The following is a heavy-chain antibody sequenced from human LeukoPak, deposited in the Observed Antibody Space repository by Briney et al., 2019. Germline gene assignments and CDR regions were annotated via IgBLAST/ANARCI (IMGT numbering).Heavy chain of an antibody. CDR2: ITGSSYI. Sequence: GGSLRLSCAASGFTFSTYSMNWVRQTPGKGLEWVSSITGSSYIYYADSVKGRFTISRDNAKNSLYLQMNSLRAEDTAVYYCAREGGDGYNYYYYGMDVWGQGTTVTVSS. J-gene: IGHJ6*02. CDR3: AREGGDGYNYYYYGMDV. V-gene: IGHV3-21*04. CDR1: GFTFSTYS. D-gene: IGHD5-24*01.